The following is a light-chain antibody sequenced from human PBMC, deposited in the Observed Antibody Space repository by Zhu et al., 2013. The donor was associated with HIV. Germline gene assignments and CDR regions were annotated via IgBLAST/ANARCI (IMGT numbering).Light chain of an antibody. J-gene: IGKJ1*01. CDR1: QSIDNNF. CDR2: ADS. V-gene: IGKV3-20*01. CDR3: QHYDNSPWT. Sequence: ENVLTQSPGTLSLSPGETATLSCRASQSIDNNFLAWYQQKPGQAPRLLIYADSRRATGIPDRFSGTGSGTDFTLTISSLEPEDFAIYYCQHYDNSPWTFGQGTRVDVK.